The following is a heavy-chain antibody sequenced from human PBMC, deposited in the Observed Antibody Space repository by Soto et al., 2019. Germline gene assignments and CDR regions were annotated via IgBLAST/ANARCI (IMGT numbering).Heavy chain of an antibody. J-gene: IGHJ5*02. Sequence: SLGIWCAASHXNLSNHSIHCVRQRPAEGLVWVSRITSDGKSKAYAESVKGRFAISRDNAKNTLYLQMNGLTAEDTAVYYCARESGDWPLNWFDPWGQGTLGTVSS. CDR3: ARESGDWPLNWFDP. CDR1: HXNLSNHS. CDR2: ITSDGKSK. V-gene: IGHV3-74*01. D-gene: IGHD2-21*02.